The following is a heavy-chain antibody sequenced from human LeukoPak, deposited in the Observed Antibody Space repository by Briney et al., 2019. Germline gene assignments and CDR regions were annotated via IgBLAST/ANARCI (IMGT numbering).Heavy chain of an antibody. CDR2: ITGTSKSI. V-gene: IGHV3-21*01. D-gene: IGHD3/OR15-3a*01. Sequence: GGSLRLSCAASGFTFSGYSMNWVRQAPGKGLEWVSSITGTSKSIYYADSVKGRFTISRDNAKNSLYLQINSLGVEDTAVYFCARESEYDFWTGSYLEHWGQGTVVTVSS. J-gene: IGHJ4*02. CDR1: GFTFSGYS. CDR3: ARESEYDFWTGSYLEH.